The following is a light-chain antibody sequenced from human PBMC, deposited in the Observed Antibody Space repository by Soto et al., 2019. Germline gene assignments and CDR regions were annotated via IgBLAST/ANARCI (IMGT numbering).Light chain of an antibody. CDR1: QSVNSN. Sequence: EIVMTQSPATLSVSPGERATLSCRASQSVNSNLAWYQQKPGQAPRLLISGASTRATGIPARFGGSGSETEFTLTIRGLQSEDFAVYYCQQYNSWWTFGQGTKVEMK. J-gene: IGKJ1*01. CDR2: GAS. V-gene: IGKV3-15*01. CDR3: QQYNSWWT.